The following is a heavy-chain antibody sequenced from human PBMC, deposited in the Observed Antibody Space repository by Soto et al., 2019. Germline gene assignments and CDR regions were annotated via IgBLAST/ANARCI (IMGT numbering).Heavy chain of an antibody. CDR2: ISAYNGNT. Sequence: ASVKVSCKASGYTFTSYGISWVRQAPGQGLEWMGWISAYNGNTNYAQKLQGRVTMTTDTSTSTAYMELRSLRSDDTAVYYCACRITGTTGDAFDIWGQGTMVTVSS. CDR1: GYTFTSYG. V-gene: IGHV1-18*01. J-gene: IGHJ3*02. CDR3: ACRITGTTGDAFDI. D-gene: IGHD1-7*01.